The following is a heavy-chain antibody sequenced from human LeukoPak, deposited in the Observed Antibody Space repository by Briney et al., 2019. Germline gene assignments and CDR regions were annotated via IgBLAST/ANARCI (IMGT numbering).Heavy chain of an antibody. J-gene: IGHJ4*02. CDR2: IYYSGST. D-gene: IGHD4-17*01. CDR3: ARGGGYGDSGDY. CDR1: GGSISSYY. V-gene: IGHV4-59*01. Sequence: SETLSLTCTVSGGSISSYYWSWIRQPPGKGLEWIGYIYYSGSTNYNPSLKSRVTISVDTSKNQFSLKLSSVTAADTAVYCCARGGGYGDSGDYWGQGTLVTVSS.